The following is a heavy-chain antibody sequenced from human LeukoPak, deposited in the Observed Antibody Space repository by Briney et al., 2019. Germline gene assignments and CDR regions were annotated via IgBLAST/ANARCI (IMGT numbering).Heavy chain of an antibody. CDR2: IFYSGST. Sequence: SCKASGGTFSSYAISWVRQPPGKALEWIGNIFYSGSTYYSPSLKSRVTISLDTSRNQFSLKLNSVTAADTAVYYCAKSNGYGLIDIWGQGTMVTVSS. J-gene: IGHJ3*02. V-gene: IGHV4-39*07. CDR1: GGTFSSYA. D-gene: IGHD3-10*01. CDR3: AKSNGYGLIDI.